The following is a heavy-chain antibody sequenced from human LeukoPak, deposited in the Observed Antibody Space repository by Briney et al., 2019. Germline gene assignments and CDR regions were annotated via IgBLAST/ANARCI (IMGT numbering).Heavy chain of an antibody. J-gene: IGHJ4*02. CDR2: IESSSTYI. Sequence: AGGSLRLSCAASGFTFNSYSMNWVRQAPGKGLEWVSSIESSSTYIYYADSVKGRFTVSRDNSKNTLYLQMNSLRADDTAVYYCAREILRDGSYLIEDWGQGILVTVSS. V-gene: IGHV3-21*04. CDR3: AREILRDGSYLIED. D-gene: IGHD1-26*01. CDR1: GFTFNSYS.